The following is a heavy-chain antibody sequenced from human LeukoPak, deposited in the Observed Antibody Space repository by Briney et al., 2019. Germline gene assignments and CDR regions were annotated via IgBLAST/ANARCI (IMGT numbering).Heavy chain of an antibody. D-gene: IGHD2/OR15-2a*01. CDR2: IYHSGNT. CDR3: ARVRVTPNIAIDY. Sequence: SETLSLTCTVSGDSISSSNYSWGWLRQPPGKGLEWIGEIYHSGNTDYHPSLKSRVTISIDKSKNQFSLNLSSVTAADTAVYYCARVRVTPNIAIDYWGQGTLVTVSS. CDR1: GDSISSSNYS. V-gene: IGHV4-39*07. J-gene: IGHJ4*02.